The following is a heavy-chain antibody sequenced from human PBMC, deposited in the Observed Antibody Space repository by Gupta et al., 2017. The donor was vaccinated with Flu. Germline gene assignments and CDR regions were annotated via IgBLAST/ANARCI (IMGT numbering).Heavy chain of an antibody. J-gene: IGHJ4*02. CDR3: AREGWWTVYFDY. Sequence: QVQLQESGPGLVKPSETLSLTCAVSGYSISSGYYWGWIRQPPGKGLEWIGSIYHSGSTDYNPSLKSRVTISGDTSKNQFSLKLSSVNAADTAVYYCAREGWWTVYFDYWGQGTLVTVSS. V-gene: IGHV4-38-2*02. CDR1: GYSISSGYY. D-gene: IGHD2-15*01. CDR2: IYHSGST.